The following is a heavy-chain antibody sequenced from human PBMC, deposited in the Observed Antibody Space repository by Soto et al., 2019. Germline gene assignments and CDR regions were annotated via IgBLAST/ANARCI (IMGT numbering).Heavy chain of an antibody. J-gene: IGHJ4*02. CDR2: IYYNGTT. V-gene: IGHV4-39*07. Sequence: SETLSLTCTVSGGSISSSSYYWGWIRQPPGKGLEWIGHIYYNGTTYYNPTLKSRVSISVDNSKNQFSLKLSTVTDAYLSLFYCAREPRLLIWFGEXHDWGRGTLVTV. D-gene: IGHD3-10*01. CDR1: GGSISSSSYY. CDR3: AREPRLLIWFGEXHD.